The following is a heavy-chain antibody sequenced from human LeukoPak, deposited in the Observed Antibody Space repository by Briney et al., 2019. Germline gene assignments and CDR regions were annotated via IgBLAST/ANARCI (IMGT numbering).Heavy chain of an antibody. J-gene: IGHJ6*03. CDR1: GFTFSDYN. CDR3: ARVLRYCSGGNCYSGGLGYMDV. V-gene: IGHV3-11*01. D-gene: IGHD2-15*01. Sequence: GGSLRLSCAASGFTFSDYNMRWIRQAPGKGLEWVSSISRSGSTKYYADSVKGRFTISRDNAKNSLFLQMNSLRAEDTTVYYCARVLRYCSGGNCYSGGLGYMDVWGKGTTVTISS. CDR2: ISRSGSTK.